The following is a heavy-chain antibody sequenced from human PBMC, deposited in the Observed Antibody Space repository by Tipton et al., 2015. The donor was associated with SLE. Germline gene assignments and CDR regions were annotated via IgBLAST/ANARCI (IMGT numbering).Heavy chain of an antibody. Sequence: TLSLTCTVSGGSISPFYWSWIRQPPGKGLEWIGYIYYSGSTNYNPSLKSRVTISVDTSKNQFSLKLSSVTAADTAVYYCAREKGDAYPNLVAFDIWGQGTMVTVSS. CDR3: AREKGDAYPNLVAFDI. D-gene: IGHD3-16*01. V-gene: IGHV4-59*01. J-gene: IGHJ3*02. CDR1: GGSISPFY. CDR2: IYYSGST.